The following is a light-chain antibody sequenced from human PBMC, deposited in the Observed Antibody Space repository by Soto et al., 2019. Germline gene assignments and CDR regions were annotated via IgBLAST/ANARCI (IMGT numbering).Light chain of an antibody. CDR3: QQYNNWPPWT. CDR2: GAS. J-gene: IGKJ1*01. V-gene: IGKV3-15*01. Sequence: EIVMTQSPATLSVSPGARAPLSCRASQSVSSNLAWYQQKPGQAPRLLIYGASTRATGIPARFSGSGSGTEFTLTISSLQSEDFALYYCQQYNNWPPWTFGQGTKVDIK. CDR1: QSVSSN.